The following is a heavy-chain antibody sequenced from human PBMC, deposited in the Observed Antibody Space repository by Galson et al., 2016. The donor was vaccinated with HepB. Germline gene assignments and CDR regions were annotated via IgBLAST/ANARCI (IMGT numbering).Heavy chain of an antibody. D-gene: IGHD6-13*01. J-gene: IGHJ4*02. V-gene: IGHV4-59*08. CDR2: IYYRGST. CDR1: GGSISSYY. CDR3: ARRGSSWYLV. Sequence: SETLSLTCTVSGGSISSYYWSWIRQPPGKGLEWIGYIYYRGSTNYNPSLKSRVTISADTSKNQFSLKLGSVTAADTAVYYCARRGSSWYLVWAQGTLVTVSS.